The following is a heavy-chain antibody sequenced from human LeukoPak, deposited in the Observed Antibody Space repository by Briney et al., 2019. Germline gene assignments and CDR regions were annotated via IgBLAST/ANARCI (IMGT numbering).Heavy chain of an antibody. Sequence: PSETLSLTCSVSGGSISNYHWSWIRQPAGKGLEWIGRIYTSGTTNYNPSLKSRVTMSVDTSKNQLYLKLRSVTAADTAVYYCERVVVGATSGNPYYYDYWGQGTLVTVSS. J-gene: IGHJ4*02. CDR2: IYTSGTT. CDR3: ERVVVGATSGNPYYYDY. V-gene: IGHV4-4*07. D-gene: IGHD1-26*01. CDR1: GGSISNYH.